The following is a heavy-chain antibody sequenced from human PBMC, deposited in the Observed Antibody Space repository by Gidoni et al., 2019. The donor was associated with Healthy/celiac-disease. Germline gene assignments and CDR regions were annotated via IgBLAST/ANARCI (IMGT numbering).Heavy chain of an antibody. CDR2: IRSKAYGGTT. Sequence: EVQLVESGGGLVKPGRSLRLSCTASGFTFGDYAMSWFRQAPGKGLEWVGFIRSKAYGGTTEYAASVKGRFTISRDDSKSIAYLQMNSLKTEDTAVYYCTRVRGRTTGAFDYWGQGTLVTVSS. V-gene: IGHV3-49*05. J-gene: IGHJ4*02. CDR1: GFTFGDYA. D-gene: IGHD1-7*01. CDR3: TRVRGRTTGAFDY.